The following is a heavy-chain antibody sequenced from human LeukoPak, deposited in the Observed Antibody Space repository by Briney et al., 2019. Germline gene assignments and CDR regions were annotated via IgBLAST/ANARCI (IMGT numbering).Heavy chain of an antibody. D-gene: IGHD3-3*01. CDR2: ISGSGGST. CDR1: GFTFSSYA. J-gene: IGHJ6*03. Sequence: GGSLRLSCAASGFTFSSYAMSWVRQAPGKGLEWVSAISGSGGSTYYADSVKGRFTISRDNSKTTLYLQMNSLRAEDTAVYYCAKVVTYYDFWSGRPSYYYYMDVWGKGTTVTVSS. V-gene: IGHV3-23*01. CDR3: AKVVTYYDFWSGRPSYYYYMDV.